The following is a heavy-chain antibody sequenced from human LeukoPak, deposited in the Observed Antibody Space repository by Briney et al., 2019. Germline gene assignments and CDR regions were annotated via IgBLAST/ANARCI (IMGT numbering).Heavy chain of an antibody. J-gene: IGHJ4*02. CDR1: GFTFSSYW. CDR3: ARVSTIFGVVWASEGDPFDY. V-gene: IGHV3-74*01. CDR2: INTDGSST. D-gene: IGHD3-3*01. Sequence: GGSLRLSCAASGFTFSSYWMHWVRQAPGKGLVWVSRINTDGSSTSYADSVKGRFTISRDNAKNTLYLQMNSLRAEDTAVYYCARVSTIFGVVWASEGDPFDYWGQGTLVTVSS.